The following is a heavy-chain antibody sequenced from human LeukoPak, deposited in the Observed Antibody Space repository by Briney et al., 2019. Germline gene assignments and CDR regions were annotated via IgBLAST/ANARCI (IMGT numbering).Heavy chain of an antibody. CDR3: ARGGAYGDYYFDY. CDR1: GASISSYY. J-gene: IGHJ4*02. V-gene: IGHV4-59*01. D-gene: IGHD4-17*01. Sequence: PSETLSLTCTVSGASISSYYWSWIRQPPGKGLEWIGYIYYSGSTNCNPSLKSRVSLSVDTSKSQFSLKLSSVTAADTAVYYCARGGAYGDYYFDYWGQGTLVTVSS. CDR2: IYYSGST.